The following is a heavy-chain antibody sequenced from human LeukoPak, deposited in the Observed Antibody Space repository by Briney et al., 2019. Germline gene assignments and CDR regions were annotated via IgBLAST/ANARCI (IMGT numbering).Heavy chain of an antibody. Sequence: PGGSLRLSCAASGFTFSSYGMHWVRQAPGKGLEWVAVIWYDGSNKYYADSVKGRFTISRDNSKNTLHLQMNSLRAEDTAVYYCARDQYYYDSSGYYDDAFGIWGQGTMVTVSS. J-gene: IGHJ3*02. V-gene: IGHV3-33*01. CDR1: GFTFSSYG. D-gene: IGHD3-22*01. CDR2: IWYDGSNK. CDR3: ARDQYYYDSSGYYDDAFGI.